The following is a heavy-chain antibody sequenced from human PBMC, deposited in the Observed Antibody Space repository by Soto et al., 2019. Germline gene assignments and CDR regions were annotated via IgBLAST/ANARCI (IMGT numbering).Heavy chain of an antibody. V-gene: IGHV4-34*01. CDR1: GGSFSGYY. CDR2: INHSGST. D-gene: IGHD3-22*01. Sequence: SSETLSLTCAVYGGSFSGYYWSWIRQPPGKGLEWIGEINHSGSTNYNPSLKSRVTISVDTSKNQFSLKLSSVTAADTAVYYCARDRDYDSSGYYFPFDYWGQGTLVTVSS. J-gene: IGHJ4*02. CDR3: ARDRDYDSSGYYFPFDY.